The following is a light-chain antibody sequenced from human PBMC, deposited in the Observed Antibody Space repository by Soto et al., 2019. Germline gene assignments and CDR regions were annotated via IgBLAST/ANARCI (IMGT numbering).Light chain of an antibody. CDR3: QQYDNNRLT. Sequence: DKQLSQPTYSLYASIGDRVTITCRASQSISSYLNWYQEKPGKAPKLLIYGASNLETGVPSRFSGTGSGTDFTFTIISRQDEDIVTYYCQQYDNNRLTFGEGTRMDIK. V-gene: IGKV1-33*01. J-gene: IGKJ5*01. CDR2: GAS. CDR1: QSISSY.